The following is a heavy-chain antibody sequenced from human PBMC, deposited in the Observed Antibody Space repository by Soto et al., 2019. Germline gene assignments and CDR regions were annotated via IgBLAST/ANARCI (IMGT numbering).Heavy chain of an antibody. D-gene: IGHD3-9*01. CDR3: ARDRGDYDILTGYYKGDY. V-gene: IGHV3-11*01. Sequence: GGSLRLSCAASGFTFSDYYMSWIRQAPGKGLEWVSYISSSGSTIYYADSVKGRFTISRDNAKNSLYLQMNSLRAEDTAVYYCARDRGDYDILTGYYKGDYWGQGTLVTVSS. CDR1: GFTFSDYY. CDR2: ISSSGSTI. J-gene: IGHJ4*02.